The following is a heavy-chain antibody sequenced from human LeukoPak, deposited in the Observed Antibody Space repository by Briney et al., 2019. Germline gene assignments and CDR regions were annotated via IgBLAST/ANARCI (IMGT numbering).Heavy chain of an antibody. D-gene: IGHD1-1*01. CDR3: ARDGYWNGVTRAFDI. CDR2: IYSGGST. V-gene: IGHV3-53*01. CDR1: GFTVSSNY. J-gene: IGHJ3*02. Sequence: GGSLRLSCAASGFTVSSNYMSWVRQAPGKGLEWVSVIYSGGSTYYADSVKGRFTISRDNSKNTLYLQMNSLRAEDTAVYYCARDGYWNGVTRAFDIWGQGTMVTVSS.